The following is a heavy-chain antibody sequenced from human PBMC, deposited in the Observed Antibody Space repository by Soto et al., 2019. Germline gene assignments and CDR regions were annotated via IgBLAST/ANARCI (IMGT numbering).Heavy chain of an antibody. J-gene: IGHJ5*02. V-gene: IGHV4-59*06. CDR3: ARAAYCGGDCYSGFSS. CDR1: GGSISSYY. CDR2: IYYSGST. D-gene: IGHD2-21*02. Sequence: SETLSLTCTVSGGSISSYYWSWIRQHPGKGLEWIGYIYYSGSTYYNPSLKSRVTISVDTSKNQFSLKLSSVTAADTAVYYCARAAYCGGDCYSGFSSWGQGTLVTVSS.